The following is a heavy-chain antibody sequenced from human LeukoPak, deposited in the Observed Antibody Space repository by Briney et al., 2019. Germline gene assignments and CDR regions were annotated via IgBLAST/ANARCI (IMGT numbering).Heavy chain of an antibody. CDR2: IYYSGNI. D-gene: IGHD3-22*01. CDR1: GGSISSGGHY. J-gene: IGHJ4*02. V-gene: IGHV4-31*03. CDR3: AGGLDYDDNTGYYSFDY. Sequence: KPSQTLSLTCTVSGGSISSGGHYWSWIRQHPGKGLEWIGYIYYSGNIYFNPSLESRVAISVDTSKNQFSLKLSSVTAADTAVYYCAGGLDYDDNTGYYSFDYWGQGTLVTVSS.